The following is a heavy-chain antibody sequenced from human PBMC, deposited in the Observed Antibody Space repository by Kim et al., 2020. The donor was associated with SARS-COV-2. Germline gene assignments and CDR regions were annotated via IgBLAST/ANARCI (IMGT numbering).Heavy chain of an antibody. CDR3: AKGTEWFGELLYPVFFDY. V-gene: IGHV3-23*01. D-gene: IGHD3-10*01. CDR2: ISGSGGST. J-gene: IGHJ4*02. Sequence: GGSLRLSCAASGFTFSSYAMSWVRQAPGKGLEWVSAISGSGGSTYYADSVKGRFTISRDNSKNTLYLQMNSLRAEDTAVYYCAKGTEWFGELLYPVFFDYWGQGTLVTVSS. CDR1: GFTFSSYA.